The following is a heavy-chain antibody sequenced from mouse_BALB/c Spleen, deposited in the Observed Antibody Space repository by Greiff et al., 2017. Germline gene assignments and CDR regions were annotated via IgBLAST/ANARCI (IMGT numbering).Heavy chain of an antibody. CDR3: ARDKGDYGSWFAY. J-gene: IGHJ3*01. V-gene: IGHV2-6-7*01. Sequence: VQRVESGPGLVAPSQSLSITCTVSGFSLTGYGVNWVRQPPGKGLEWLGMIWGDGSTDYNSALKSRLSISKDNSKSQVFLKMNSLQTDDTARYYCARDKGDYGSWFAYWGQGTLVTVSA. CDR2: IWGDGST. D-gene: IGHD1-1*01. CDR1: GFSLTGYG.